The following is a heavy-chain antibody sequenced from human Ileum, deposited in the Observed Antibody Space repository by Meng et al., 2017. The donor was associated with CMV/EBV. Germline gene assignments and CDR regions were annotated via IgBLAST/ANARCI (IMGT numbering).Heavy chain of an antibody. V-gene: IGHV3-48*03. J-gene: IGHJ4*02. CDR2: IIDSGRTI. Sequence: GESLKISCAASGFTFSNYEMNWVRQAPGKGLEWISYIIDSGRTIYYADSVKGRFTISRDNAKNSLYLQMNSLRAEDTDIYYCVRWGNTLDYWGQGTLVTVSS. D-gene: IGHD2/OR15-2a*01. CDR1: GFTFSNYE. CDR3: VRWGNTLDY.